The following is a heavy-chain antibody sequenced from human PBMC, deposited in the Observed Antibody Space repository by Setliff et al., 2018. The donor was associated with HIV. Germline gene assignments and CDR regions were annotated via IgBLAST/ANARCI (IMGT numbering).Heavy chain of an antibody. D-gene: IGHD1-1*01. CDR2: IYTSGST. J-gene: IGHJ4*02. Sequence: SETLSLTCSVSGVSIPTGDYYWSWIRQPAGKGLEWIGRIYTSGSTNYNPSLKSRVTISVDTSKNHFPLKLRSVTAADTAVYYWAQLGMVDNFDYWGQGTLVTVSS. CDR1: GVSIPTGDYY. CDR3: AQLGMVDNFDY. V-gene: IGHV4-61*02.